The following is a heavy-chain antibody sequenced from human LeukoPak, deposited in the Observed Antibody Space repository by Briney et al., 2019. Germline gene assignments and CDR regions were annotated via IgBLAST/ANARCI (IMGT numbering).Heavy chain of an antibody. CDR1: GASINSYY. D-gene: IGHD3-9*01. CDR2: IYYSGST. J-gene: IGHJ5*02. Sequence: PSETLSLTCTVSGASINSYYWSWIRQPPGKGLEWIGYIYYSGSTNNNPSLKSRVTISVDTSKNQFSLKLSSVTAADTAVYYCAREYSGGELRYFDAPGWFDPWGQGTLVTVSS. V-gene: IGHV4-59*12. CDR3: AREYSGGELRYFDAPGWFDP.